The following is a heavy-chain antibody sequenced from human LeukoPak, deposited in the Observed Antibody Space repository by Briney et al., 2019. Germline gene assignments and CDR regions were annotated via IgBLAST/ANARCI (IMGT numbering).Heavy chain of an antibody. J-gene: IGHJ4*02. V-gene: IGHV3-49*04. CDR2: IRSKAYGGTT. D-gene: IGHD6-19*01. Sequence: PGRSLRLSCTASGFTFGDYAMSWVRQAPGKGLEWVGFIRSKAYGGTTESAASVKGRFTISRDDSKTIAYLQMNSLRAEDTAVYYCARGPEQLLIYYFDSWGQGTLVTVSS. CDR1: GFTFGDYA. CDR3: ARGPEQLLIYYFDS.